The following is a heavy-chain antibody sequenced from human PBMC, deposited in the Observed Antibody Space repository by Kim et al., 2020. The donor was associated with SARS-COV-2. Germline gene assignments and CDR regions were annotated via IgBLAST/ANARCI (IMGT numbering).Heavy chain of an antibody. CDR3: ARRYGGTDY. J-gene: IGHJ4*02. CDR2: GTA. Sequence: GTANYAQKFQGRVTITADESTSTAYMKLSSLRSEDTAVYYCARRYGGTDYWGQGTLVTVSS. D-gene: IGHD2-15*01. V-gene: IGHV1-69*01.